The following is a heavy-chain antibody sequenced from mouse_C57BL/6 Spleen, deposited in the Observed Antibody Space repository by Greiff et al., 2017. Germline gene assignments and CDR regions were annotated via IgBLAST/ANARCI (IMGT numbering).Heavy chain of an antibody. V-gene: IGHV1-80*01. CDR2: IYPGDGDT. D-gene: IGHD1-1*01. CDR1: GYAFSSYW. CDR3: ARRDYDGSSHWYLEV. J-gene: IGHJ1*03. Sequence: QVQLKQSGAELVKPGASVKISCKASGYAFSSYWMNWVKQRPGKGLEWIGQIYPGDGDTNYNGKFKGKATLTADKSSSTAYMQLSSLTSEDAAVYFCARRDYDGSSHWYLEVWGTGTTVTVSS.